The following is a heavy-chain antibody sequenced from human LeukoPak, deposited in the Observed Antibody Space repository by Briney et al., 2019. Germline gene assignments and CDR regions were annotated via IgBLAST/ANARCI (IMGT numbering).Heavy chain of an antibody. V-gene: IGHV4-4*07. CDR1: GGSISSYY. J-gene: IGHJ6*03. CDR2: IYTSGST. D-gene: IGHD2-2*02. CDR3: ASVPAAIDYYYYMDV. Sequence: PSETLSLTCTVSGGSISSYYWSWIRQPAGKGLEWIGRIYTSGSTNYNPSLKSRVTMSVDTSKNQFSLKLSSVTAADTAVYYCASVPAAIDYYYYMDVWGKGTTVTVSS.